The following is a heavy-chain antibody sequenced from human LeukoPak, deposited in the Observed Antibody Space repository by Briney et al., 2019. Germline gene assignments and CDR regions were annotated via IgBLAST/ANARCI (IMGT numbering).Heavy chain of an antibody. CDR3: AKELERTLLEY. V-gene: IGHV3-74*01. D-gene: IGHD1-1*01. Sequence: GGSLRLSCAASGFSFTLYWMHWVRQAPGKGLVWVSSVKSDGSVTSYADAVKGRFSISADNAKNTQYLQMNSLRADDTAVYYCAKELERTLLEYWGQGTLVTVSS. J-gene: IGHJ4*02. CDR2: VKSDGSVT. CDR1: GFSFTLYW.